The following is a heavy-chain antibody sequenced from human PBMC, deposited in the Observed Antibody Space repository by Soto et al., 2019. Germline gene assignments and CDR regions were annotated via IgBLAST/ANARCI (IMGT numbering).Heavy chain of an antibody. D-gene: IGHD3-22*01. Sequence: SETLSLTCTVSGGSISSRSYYWGWIRQPPGKGLEWIGSIDYSGSTYYNPSLKSRVTISVDTSKNQFSLKLSSVTAADTAVYYCARTTYYYDSSGSEGPYYYYYGMDVWGQGTTVTVSS. CDR2: IDYSGST. J-gene: IGHJ6*02. CDR3: ARTTYYYDSSGSEGPYYYYYGMDV. V-gene: IGHV4-39*01. CDR1: GGSISSRSYY.